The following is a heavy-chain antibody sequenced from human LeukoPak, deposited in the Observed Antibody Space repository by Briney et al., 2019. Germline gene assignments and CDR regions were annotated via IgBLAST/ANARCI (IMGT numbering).Heavy chain of an antibody. J-gene: IGHJ5*02. CDR1: GGSFSGYY. V-gene: IGHV4-34*01. Sequence: PSETLSLTCAAYGGSFSGYYWSWIRQPPGKGLEWIGEINHSGSTNYNPSLKSRVTISVDTSKNQFSLKLSSVTAADTAVYYCARIHDYGDYGGWFDPWGQGTLVTVSS. D-gene: IGHD4-17*01. CDR2: INHSGST. CDR3: ARIHDYGDYGGWFDP.